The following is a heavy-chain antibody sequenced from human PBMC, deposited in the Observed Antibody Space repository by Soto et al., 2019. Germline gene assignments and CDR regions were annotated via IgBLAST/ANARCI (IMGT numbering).Heavy chain of an antibody. D-gene: IGHD6-13*01. CDR3: AKENGYSSSWFEFDY. CDR1: GFTFSDYY. V-gene: IGHV3-23*01. J-gene: IGHJ4*02. Sequence: GGSLRLSCSASGFTFSDYYMSWVRQAPGKGLEWVSAISGSGGSTYYADSVKGRFTISRDNSKNTLYLQMNSLRAEDTAVYYCAKENGYSSSWFEFDYWGQGTLVTVS. CDR2: ISGSGGST.